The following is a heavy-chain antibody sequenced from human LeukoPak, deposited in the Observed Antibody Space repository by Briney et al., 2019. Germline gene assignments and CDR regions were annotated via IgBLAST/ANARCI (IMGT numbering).Heavy chain of an antibody. Sequence: GGSLRLSCAASGFTFSNYGIHWVRQAPGKGLEWVSVIYSGGSTYYADSVKGRFTISRDNSKNTLYLQMNSLRAEDTAVYYCARAQSYYDFWSGYYPPPDDWGQGTLVTVSS. V-gene: IGHV3-66*01. D-gene: IGHD3-3*01. CDR3: ARAQSYYDFWSGYYPPPDD. CDR1: GFTFSNYG. CDR2: IYSGGST. J-gene: IGHJ4*02.